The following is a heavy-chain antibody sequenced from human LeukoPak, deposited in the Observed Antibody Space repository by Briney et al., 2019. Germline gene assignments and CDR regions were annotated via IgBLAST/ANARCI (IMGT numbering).Heavy chain of an antibody. D-gene: IGHD3-3*01. V-gene: IGHV1-2*06. Sequence: GASVKVSCKAFGYTFSGYFIHWVRQAPGQGLEWMGRINPNSGDTKYAQKFQDRVTMTRDTSIDTTYMELSRLRSDDTAVYYCARDGTLPDFWSGSRSGMDVWAKGPRSPSP. J-gene: IGHJ6*02. CDR2: INPNSGDT. CDR1: GYTFSGYF. CDR3: ARDGTLPDFWSGSRSGMDV.